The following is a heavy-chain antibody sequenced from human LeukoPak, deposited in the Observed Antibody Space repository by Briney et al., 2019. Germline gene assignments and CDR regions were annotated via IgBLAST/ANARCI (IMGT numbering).Heavy chain of an antibody. V-gene: IGHV1-69*05. Sequence: SVKISCKASGGTFSSYAISWVRQAPGQGLEWMGRIIPIFGTANYAQKFQGRVTITTDESTSTAYMELSSLRSEDTAVYYCARERLAAAGPTHYWGQGTLVTVSS. D-gene: IGHD6-13*01. CDR1: GGTFSSYA. CDR3: ARERLAAAGPTHY. CDR2: IIPIFGTA. J-gene: IGHJ4*02.